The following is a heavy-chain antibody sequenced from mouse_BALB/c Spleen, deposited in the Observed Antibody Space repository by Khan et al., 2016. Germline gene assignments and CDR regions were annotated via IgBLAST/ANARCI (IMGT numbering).Heavy chain of an antibody. Sequence: EVELVESGGGLVRPGGSLKLSCAASGFTFSDYYMYWIRQTPEKRLEWVATISDGGNYPYYPDSVKGRFTISTDNAKYNLYLQMSSLKHEDTAMYYCARTYGNYGYFDVWGAGTTVTISS. J-gene: IGHJ1*01. CDR3: ARTYGNYGYFDV. D-gene: IGHD2-1*01. CDR1: GFTFSDYY. V-gene: IGHV5-4*02. CDR2: ISDGGNYP.